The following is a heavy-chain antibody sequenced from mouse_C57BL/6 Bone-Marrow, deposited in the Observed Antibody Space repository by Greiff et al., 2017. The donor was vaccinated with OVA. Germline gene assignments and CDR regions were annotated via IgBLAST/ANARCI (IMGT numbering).Heavy chain of an antibody. CDR3: ARHDYYSNMFAY. V-gene: IGHV1-61*01. CDR1: GYTFTSYW. Sequence: QVHVKQPGAELVRPGSSVKLSCKASGYTFTSYWVDWVKQRPGQGLEWIGNIYPSDSETHYYQKFKDQATLTVDTSSSKAYMQLSSLTSEDSAVYYCARHDYYSNMFAYWGQGTLVTVSA. J-gene: IGHJ3*01. CDR2: IYPSDSET. D-gene: IGHD2-5*01.